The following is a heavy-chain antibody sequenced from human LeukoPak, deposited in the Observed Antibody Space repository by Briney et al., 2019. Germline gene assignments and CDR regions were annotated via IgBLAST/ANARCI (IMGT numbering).Heavy chain of an antibody. J-gene: IGHJ4*02. V-gene: IGHV1-2*02. D-gene: IGHD2-2*01. CDR3: ARGPGYCSSTSCQGNFDY. CDR1: GYTFTGYY. Sequence: ASVKVSCKASGYTFTGYYMHWVRQAPGQGLEWMGWINPNSGGTNYAQKFQGRVTMTRDTSISTAYMELSRLRSDDTAVYYCARGPGYCSSTSCQGNFDYWGQGTLVTVSS. CDR2: INPNSGGT.